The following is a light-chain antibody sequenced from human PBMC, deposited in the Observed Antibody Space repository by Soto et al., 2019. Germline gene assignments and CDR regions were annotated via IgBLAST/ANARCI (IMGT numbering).Light chain of an antibody. CDR2: AVS. V-gene: IGLV2-14*03. CDR3: VSYTSSDSWV. Sequence: QSALTQPASLSGSPGQSITISCTGTNSDIGAYSRVSWYQQHPDSVPRLMIFAVSNRPSGVSNRFSGSKSGNTASLTISGLLAEDEADYYCVSYTSSDSWVFGGGTKL. CDR1: NSDIGAYSR. J-gene: IGLJ3*02.